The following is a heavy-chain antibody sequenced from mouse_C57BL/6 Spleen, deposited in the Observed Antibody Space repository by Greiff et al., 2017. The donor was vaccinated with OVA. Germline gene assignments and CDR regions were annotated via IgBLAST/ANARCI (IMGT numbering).Heavy chain of an antibody. V-gene: IGHV1-66*01. CDR3: ARQDTTVSDAMDY. D-gene: IGHD1-1*01. Sequence: LQESGPELVKPGASVKISCKASGYSFTSYYIHWVKQRPGQGLGWIGWIYPGSGNTKYNEKFKGKATLTADTSSSTAYMQLSSLTSEDSAVYYCARQDTTVSDAMDYWGQGTSVTVSS. CDR2: IYPGSGNT. CDR1: GYSFTSYY. J-gene: IGHJ4*01.